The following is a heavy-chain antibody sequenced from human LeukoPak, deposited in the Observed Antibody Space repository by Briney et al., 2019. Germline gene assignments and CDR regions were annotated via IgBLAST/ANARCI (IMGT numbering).Heavy chain of an antibody. CDR3: AKGNWRYFDY. D-gene: IGHD1-1*01. CDR1: GFTFSTYV. J-gene: IGHJ4*02. V-gene: IGHV3-23*01. CDR2: ISGSGGST. Sequence: PGGSLRLSCAASGFTFSTYVMSWVRQAPGKGLEWVSAISGSGGSTYYADSVKGRFTISRDNSKNTLYLQMNSLGADDTAVYYCAKGNWRYFDYWGQGTLVTGSS.